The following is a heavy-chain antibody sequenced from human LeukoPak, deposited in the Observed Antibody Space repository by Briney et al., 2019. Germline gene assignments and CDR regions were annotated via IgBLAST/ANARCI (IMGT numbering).Heavy chain of an antibody. CDR3: VRDRGYNGYGTNDY. V-gene: IGHV3-74*01. Sequence: GGSLRLSCAASGFTFSSYWMYWVRQAPGKGLVWVSRINSDGSSTNYADSVKGRFTISRDNAKNTLYLQMNSLRAEDTAVYYCVRDRGYNGYGTNDYWGQGTLVTVSS. D-gene: IGHD5-12*01. CDR1: GFTFSSYW. J-gene: IGHJ4*02. CDR2: INSDGSST.